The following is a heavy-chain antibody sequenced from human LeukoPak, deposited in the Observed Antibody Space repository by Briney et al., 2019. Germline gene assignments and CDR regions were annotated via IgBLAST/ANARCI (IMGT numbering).Heavy chain of an antibody. Sequence: PSETLSLTCTVSGGSISSYYWSWIRQPPGKGLEWIGYIYYSGSTNYNPSLKSRVTISVDTSKNQFSLKLSSVTAADTAVYYCARHLLGGGLDAFDVWGQGTMVTVSS. D-gene: IGHD2-15*01. J-gene: IGHJ3*01. V-gene: IGHV4-59*08. CDR3: ARHLLGGGLDAFDV. CDR1: GGSISSYY. CDR2: IYYSGST.